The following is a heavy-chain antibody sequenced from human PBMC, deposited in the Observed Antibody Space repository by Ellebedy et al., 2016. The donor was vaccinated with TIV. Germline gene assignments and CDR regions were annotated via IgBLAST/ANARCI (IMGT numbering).Heavy chain of an antibody. J-gene: IGHJ4*02. V-gene: IGHV3-21*01. Sequence: GESLKISCVASGFTFSDHSMSWVRQAPGRGLEWVSSISSSSAHAYYEDSVKGRFTVSRDNAKSSLYLQMNSLGSEDTAVYYCARNSIDYCDTDCYYYLDYWGQGTPVTVSS. CDR1: GFTFSDHS. CDR3: ARNSIDYCDTDCYYYLDY. CDR2: ISSSSAHA. D-gene: IGHD4-17*01.